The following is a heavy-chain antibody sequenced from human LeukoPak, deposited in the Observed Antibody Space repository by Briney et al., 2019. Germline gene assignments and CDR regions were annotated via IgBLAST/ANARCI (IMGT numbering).Heavy chain of an antibody. CDR1: GFTFNDYY. CDR3: ATDGAGFDT. Sequence: KSGGSLRLSCAASGFTFNDYYMSWIRQAPGKGLEWLSYINIGGTNTHYADSVKGRFTISRDNAKKSLYLEMNNLRAKDTAVYYCATDGAGFDTWGQGVLVTVSS. V-gene: IGHV3-11*01. J-gene: IGHJ5*02. CDR2: INIGGTNT.